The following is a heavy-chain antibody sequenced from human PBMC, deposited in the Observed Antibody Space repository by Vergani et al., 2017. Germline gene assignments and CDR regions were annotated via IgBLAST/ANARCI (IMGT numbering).Heavy chain of an antibody. J-gene: IGHJ4*02. CDR3: GRGGEWLRYLSFFDY. V-gene: IGHV1-46*03. Sequence: QVQLVQSGADVKKPGASVKVSCKASGYTFTSYYMHWVRQGPGQGLEWMGIINPSGGSTNYAQKFQGRVTMTRDTSTSTVYMELSSLRSEDTAVYYCGRGGEWLRYLSFFDYWGQGTLVTVSS. CDR1: GYTFTSYY. CDR2: INPSGGST. D-gene: IGHD5-12*01.